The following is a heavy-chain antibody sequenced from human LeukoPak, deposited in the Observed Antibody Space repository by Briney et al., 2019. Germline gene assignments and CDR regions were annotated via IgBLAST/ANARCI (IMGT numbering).Heavy chain of an antibody. CDR2: MNGSGGST. CDR1: GFTFSNYA. J-gene: IGHJ4*02. Sequence: GGSLRLSCEASGFTFSNYAMSWVRQAPGKGLEWVSGMNGSGGSTYYADSVKGRFTISRDNAKNTLYLQMNSLRAEDTAVYYCAKLWGYSGYDQIDYWGQGTLVTVSS. CDR3: AKLWGYSGYDQIDY. D-gene: IGHD5-12*01. V-gene: IGHV3-23*01.